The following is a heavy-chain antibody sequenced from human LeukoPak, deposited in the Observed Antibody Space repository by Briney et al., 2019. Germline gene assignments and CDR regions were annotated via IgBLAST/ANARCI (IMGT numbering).Heavy chain of an antibody. V-gene: IGHV3-7*03. CDR2: IKEDGSEK. CDR1: RFTFSSFW. CDR3: ANDYFSGSSHRTPLSY. J-gene: IGHJ4*02. Sequence: PGGSLRLSCAASRFTFSSFWMTWVRQAPGKGLEWVANIKEDGSEKYYVDSVKGRFSISRDNAKNLLYLQMNSLRAEDTAVYYCANDYFSGSSHRTPLSYWGQGTLVTVSS. D-gene: IGHD1-26*01.